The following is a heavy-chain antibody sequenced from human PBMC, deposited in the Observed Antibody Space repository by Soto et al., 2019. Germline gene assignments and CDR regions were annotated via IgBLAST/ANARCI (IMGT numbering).Heavy chain of an antibody. D-gene: IGHD4-17*01. CDR2: IYHSGTT. CDR3: ARARYGDSGYGMDV. J-gene: IGHJ6*02. CDR1: GGSISSGGYS. V-gene: IGHV4-30-2*01. Sequence: QLQLQESGSGLVKPSQTLSLTCAVSGGSISSGGYSWGWIRQPPGKGLEWIGYIYHSGTTYYNPSLKSRVTISVDRSKNQFSLKRSSVTAADTAVYYCARARYGDSGYGMDVWGQGTTVTVSS.